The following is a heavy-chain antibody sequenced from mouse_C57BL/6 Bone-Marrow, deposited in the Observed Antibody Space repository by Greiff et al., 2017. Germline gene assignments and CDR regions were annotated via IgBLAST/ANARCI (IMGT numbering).Heavy chain of an antibody. CDR3: AREKGWLLRFAY. V-gene: IGHV1-82*01. CDR2: IYPGDGDT. D-gene: IGHD2-3*01. Sequence: VQVVESGPELVKPGASVKISCKASGYAFSSSWMNWVKQRPGKGLEWIGRIYPGDGDTNYNGKFKGKATLTADKSSSTAYMQLSSLTSEDSAVYYCAREKGWLLRFAYWGQGTLVTVSA. CDR1: GYAFSSSW. J-gene: IGHJ3*01.